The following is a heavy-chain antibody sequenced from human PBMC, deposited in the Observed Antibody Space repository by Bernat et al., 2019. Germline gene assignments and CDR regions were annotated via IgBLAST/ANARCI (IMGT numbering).Heavy chain of an antibody. D-gene: IGHD2-8*01. CDR3: ASDGKRRSNNGYDFEY. J-gene: IGHJ4*02. V-gene: IGHV3-48*01. CDR2: ISSSSSTI. CDR1: GFAFSTSD. Sequence: EVQLVESGGGLVQPGGSLRLSCAASGFAFSTSDMHWVRQAPGKRLEWVSCISSSSSTIYYTDSVKGRFTISRDNGKNSLFLQMRSLRAEETAFYYCASDGKRRSNNGYDFEYWGQGTLVTVSS.